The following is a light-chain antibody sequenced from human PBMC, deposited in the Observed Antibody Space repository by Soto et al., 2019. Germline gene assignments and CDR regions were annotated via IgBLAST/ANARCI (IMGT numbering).Light chain of an antibody. CDR2: DAS. CDR1: QSISSY. V-gene: IGKV3-11*01. CDR3: PPRSHSL. Sequence: IVVTQSPATLSLSPRERATLSCRASQSISSYLAWYQHKPGQAPRLLIYDASNRATGIPARFSGSGSGTDFTLTISTLEPEDAAVYSFPPRSHSLFAPGTKVDIK. J-gene: IGKJ3*01.